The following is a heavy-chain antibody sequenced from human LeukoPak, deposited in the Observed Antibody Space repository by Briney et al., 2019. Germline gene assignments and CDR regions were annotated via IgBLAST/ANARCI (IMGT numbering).Heavy chain of an antibody. J-gene: IGHJ4*02. CDR3: AKERGNSGYFDY. CDR2: ISWNGVST. D-gene: IGHD3-10*01. V-gene: IGHV3-43*01. CDR1: GFTFDDNT. Sequence: PGGSLRLSCAASGFTFDDNTMHWVRQAPGKGLEWVSLISWNGVSTYYADSVKGRFTISRDNSKNSLYLQMNSLRTEDTALYYCAKERGNSGYFDYWGQGTLVTVSS.